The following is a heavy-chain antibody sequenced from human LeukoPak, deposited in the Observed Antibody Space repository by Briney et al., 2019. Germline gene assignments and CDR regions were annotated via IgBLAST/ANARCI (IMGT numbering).Heavy chain of an antibody. D-gene: IGHD2-15*01. CDR3: ARTKSSRLAGDAFDI. V-gene: IGHV3-21*01. J-gene: IGHJ3*02. CDR2: ISSSSSYI. Sequence: PGGSLRLSCAASGFTFSSYSMNWVRQAPGKGLEWVSSISSSSSYIYYADSVKGRFTISRDNAKNSLYLQMNSLRAEDTAVYYCARTKSSRLAGDAFDIWGQGTMVPISS. CDR1: GFTFSSYS.